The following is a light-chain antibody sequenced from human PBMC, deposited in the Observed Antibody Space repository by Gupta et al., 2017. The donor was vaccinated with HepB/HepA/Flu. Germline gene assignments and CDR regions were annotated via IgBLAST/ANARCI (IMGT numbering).Light chain of an antibody. CDR3: HQTHFTTRT. V-gene: IGKV1-39*01. CDR2: TAS. Sequence: DIQLTQSPSSLSASVGDRVTISCRASQTVKIYLNWYQQKPGQAPKLLIYTASTVQRGVPSRFSGSGSGTNFTLTISNLQSEDFATYYCHQTHFTTRTFGQGTKVEIK. CDR1: QTVKIY. J-gene: IGKJ2*02.